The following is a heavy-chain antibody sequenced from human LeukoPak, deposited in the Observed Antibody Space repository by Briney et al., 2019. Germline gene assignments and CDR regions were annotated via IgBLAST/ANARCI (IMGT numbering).Heavy chain of an antibody. Sequence: GGSLRLSCAASGSTFSSYAMSWVRQAPGKGLEWVSTISGSGGSTYYADSVKGRFTISRDNSKNTLYLQMNSLRAEDTAVYYCAKGGRWEKVDYWGQGTLVTVSS. CDR2: ISGSGGST. V-gene: IGHV3-23*01. CDR1: GSTFSSYA. J-gene: IGHJ4*02. D-gene: IGHD1-26*01. CDR3: AKGGRWEKVDY.